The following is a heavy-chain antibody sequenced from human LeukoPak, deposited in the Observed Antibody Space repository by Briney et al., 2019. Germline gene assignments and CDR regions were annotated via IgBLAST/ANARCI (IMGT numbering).Heavy chain of an antibody. CDR3: AVAAAMVSIDY. CDR1: GGSISSYY. J-gene: IGHJ4*02. Sequence: SETLSLTCTVSGGSISSYYWSWIRQPPGKGLEWIGYIYYSGSTNYNPSLKSRVTISVDTSKNQFSLKLSSVTAADTAVYYCAVAAAMVSIDYWGQGTLVTVSS. D-gene: IGHD2-2*01. CDR2: IYYSGST. V-gene: IGHV4-59*01.